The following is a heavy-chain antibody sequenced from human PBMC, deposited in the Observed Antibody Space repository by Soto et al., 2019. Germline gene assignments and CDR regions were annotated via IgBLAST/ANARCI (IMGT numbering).Heavy chain of an antibody. V-gene: IGHV3-9*01. J-gene: IGHJ1*01. D-gene: IGHD6-13*01. Sequence: EVQLLNSGEALYRLAGSLELPGQALELTLVNFASTWVRKFQGKGLEWVSGIIWNSGSIGYGDSVKGRFAISRDNAKNSLHLQMNSLRAEDTAFYYCVKDESINWYSGHFRHWGQGTLVTVSS. CDR3: VKDESINWYSGHFRH. CDR2: IIWNSGSI. CDR1: ELTLVNFA.